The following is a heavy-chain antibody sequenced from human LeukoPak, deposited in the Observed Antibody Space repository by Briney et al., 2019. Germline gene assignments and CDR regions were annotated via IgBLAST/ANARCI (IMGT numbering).Heavy chain of an antibody. J-gene: IGHJ4*02. CDR3: ARSRGWFLDY. CDR1: GFTFSTYS. V-gene: IGHV3-48*02. CDR2: ISSGSSTI. D-gene: IGHD6-19*01. Sequence: GGSLRLSCAASGFTFSTYSMNWVRQAPGKGLEWLSYISSGSSTIYYADSVKGRFTISRDNAKNSLYLQMNSLRDEDTAVYYCARSRGWFLDYWGQGTLVTVSS.